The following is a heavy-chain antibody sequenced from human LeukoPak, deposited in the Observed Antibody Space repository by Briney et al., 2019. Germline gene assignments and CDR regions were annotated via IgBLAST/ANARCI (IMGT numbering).Heavy chain of an antibody. Sequence: PGGSLRLSCAASGFTLIFYWIHWVRQAPAKGLVWVSRINSDGSSTNYANSVLGRFTISRDNAKNTLYLQMNSLRPEDTAVYYWARGSSGYSTTWGQGTLVTVSS. V-gene: IGHV3-74*01. CDR3: ARGSSGYSTT. J-gene: IGHJ5*02. D-gene: IGHD6-13*01. CDR2: INSDGSST. CDR1: GFTLIFYW.